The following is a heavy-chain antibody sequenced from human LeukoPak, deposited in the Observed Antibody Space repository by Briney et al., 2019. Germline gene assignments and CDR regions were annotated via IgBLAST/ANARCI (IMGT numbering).Heavy chain of an antibody. CDR2: IYTSGST. CDR1: GASISSYY. CDR3: TTDYCDSSGYYGRGGYYYMDV. V-gene: IGHV4-4*07. D-gene: IGHD3-22*01. Sequence: SETLSLTCTVSGASISSYYWSWIRQPAGKGLEWIGRIYTSGSTNYNPSVKSRVTISVDKSKNQFSLKLSSVTAADTAVYYFTTDYCDSSGYYGRGGYYYMDVWGKGTTVTVSS. J-gene: IGHJ6*03.